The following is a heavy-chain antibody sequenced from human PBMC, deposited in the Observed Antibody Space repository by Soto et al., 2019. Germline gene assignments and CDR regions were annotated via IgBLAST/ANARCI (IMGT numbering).Heavy chain of an antibody. J-gene: IGHJ5*02. V-gene: IGHV4-4*02. CDR1: GGSISSSNW. CDR2: IYHSGST. CDR3: ARVPAP. Sequence: SETLSLTCAVSGGSISSSNWWSWVRQPPGKGLELIGEIYHSGSTNYNPSLKSRVTISVDRSENQFSLKLSSVTAADTAVYYCARVPAPWGQGTLVTVSS.